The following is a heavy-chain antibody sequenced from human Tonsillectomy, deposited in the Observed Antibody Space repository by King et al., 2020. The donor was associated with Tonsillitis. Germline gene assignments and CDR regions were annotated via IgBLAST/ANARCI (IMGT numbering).Heavy chain of an antibody. D-gene: IGHD2-2*01. CDR1: GFTFSSYN. Sequence: VQLVESGGGLVQPGGSLRLSCAASGFTFSSYNMNWVRQAPGKGLEWVSWIAKSSDTIYYADSMKGRFTVSRDNAKNSLYLQMNSLRVEDTAVYYCAREEPSSWLGFDYWGQGSLVTVSS. J-gene: IGHJ4*02. CDR3: AREEPSSWLGFDY. V-gene: IGHV3-48*04. CDR2: IAKSSDTI.